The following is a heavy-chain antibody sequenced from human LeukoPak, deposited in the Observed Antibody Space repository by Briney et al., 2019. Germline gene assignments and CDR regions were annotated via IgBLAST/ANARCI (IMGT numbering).Heavy chain of an antibody. J-gene: IGHJ6*02. CDR3: AKGTPFYAMDV. V-gene: IGHV3-23*01. CDR2: ISSSGGSGGST. CDR1: GFTFSSYA. D-gene: IGHD1-7*01. Sequence: GGSLRLSCAASGFTFSSYAMSWVRQAPGKGLEWVSLISSSGGSGGSTYYADSVKGRFTISRDNSKSKLYLQMNSLRAEDTALYYYAKGTPFYAMDVWGQGTTVIVSS.